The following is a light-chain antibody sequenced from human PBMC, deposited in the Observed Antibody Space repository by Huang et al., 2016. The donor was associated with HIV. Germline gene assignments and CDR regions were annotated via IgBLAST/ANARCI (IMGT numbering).Light chain of an antibody. V-gene: IGKV3-15*01. J-gene: IGKJ3*01. CDR1: QSVGSN. Sequence: EIVMTQSPVTLSVSPGERATLSCRASQSVGSNLAWYQHKPGQAPRLLVYGASTRATGIPAMFSGSGSGTEFSLTISSLQSEDSAIYYCQQYDDWPRGFTFGPGTKVDIK. CDR3: QQYDDWPRGFT. CDR2: GAS.